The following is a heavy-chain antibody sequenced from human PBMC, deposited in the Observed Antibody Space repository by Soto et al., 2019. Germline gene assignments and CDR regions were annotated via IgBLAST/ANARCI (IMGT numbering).Heavy chain of an antibody. J-gene: IGHJ5*02. Sequence: SETLSLTCSVSGAALNSGNYYWSWIRQVAGKGMEWIGHIYVTGAVDYNPSLRDRITISQDTSERQFSLNLRLVTAADTAVYYCARLRIDTNNYKWFDPWGQGTLVTVSS. CDR2: IYVTGAV. V-gene: IGHV4-31*03. D-gene: IGHD1-20*01. CDR1: GAALNSGNYY. CDR3: ARLRIDTNNYKWFDP.